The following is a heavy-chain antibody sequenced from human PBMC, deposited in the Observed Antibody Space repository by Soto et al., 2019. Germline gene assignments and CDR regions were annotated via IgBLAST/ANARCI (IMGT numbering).Heavy chain of an antibody. CDR2: INPASAST. D-gene: IGHD6-13*01. V-gene: IGHV1-46*02. J-gene: IGHJ4*02. CDR1: GYTFKHYY. Sequence: QVQLVQSGAEVKKPGASVKVSCRTSGYTFKHYYIHWVRQAPGQGREWLGIINPASASTNYAQEFQDRVTLTMGTSPTTVYMELSGLRADDTAIFYCARDLAAGDHWGQGTLVTVSS. CDR3: ARDLAAGDH.